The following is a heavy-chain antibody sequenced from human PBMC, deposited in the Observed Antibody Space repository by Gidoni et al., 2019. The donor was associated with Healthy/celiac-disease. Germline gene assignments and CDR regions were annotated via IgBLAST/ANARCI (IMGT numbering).Heavy chain of an antibody. CDR1: GFTFSSYE. CDR2: ISSSGSTI. CDR3: ARVFMSGAFDI. D-gene: IGHD3-10*02. J-gene: IGHJ3*02. V-gene: IGHV3-48*03. Sequence: EVQLVESGGGLVQLGGSLRFSCAASGFTFSSYEMNWVRQAPGKGLEWVSYISSSGSTIYYADSVKGRFTISRDNAKNSLYLQMNSLRAEDTAVYYCARVFMSGAFDIWGQGTMVTVSS.